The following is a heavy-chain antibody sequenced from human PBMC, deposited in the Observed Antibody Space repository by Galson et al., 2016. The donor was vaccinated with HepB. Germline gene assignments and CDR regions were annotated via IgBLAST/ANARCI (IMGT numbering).Heavy chain of an antibody. CDR3: ARGYCSSTSPCGRDV. J-gene: IGHJ6*02. CDR1: GFTFSSFS. D-gene: IGHD2-2*01. Sequence: SLRLSCPVSGFTFSSFSLDWVRQAPGKGLEWVSYISSSSDTIYYDDSVKGRFTISRDNAKNSLYLQMNSLRDGDTAVYYCARGYCSSTSPCGRDVWGQGTTVTVSS. CDR2: ISSSSDTI. V-gene: IGHV3-48*02.